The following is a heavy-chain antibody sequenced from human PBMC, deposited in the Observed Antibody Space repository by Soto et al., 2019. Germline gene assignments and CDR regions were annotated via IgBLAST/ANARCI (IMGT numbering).Heavy chain of an antibody. J-gene: IGHJ6*02. Sequence: GGSLRLSCAASGFTVSSNYMSWVRQAPGKGLEWVSVIYSGGSTYYADSVKGRFTISRDNSKNTLYLQMNSLRAEDTAVYYCARSPPAPYAAAGTLGSGMDVWGQGTTVTVSS. D-gene: IGHD6-13*01. CDR2: IYSGGST. CDR1: GFTVSSNY. V-gene: IGHV3-53*01. CDR3: ARSPPAPYAAAGTLGSGMDV.